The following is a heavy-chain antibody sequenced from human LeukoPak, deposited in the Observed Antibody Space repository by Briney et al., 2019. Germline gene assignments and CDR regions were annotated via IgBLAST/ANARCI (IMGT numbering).Heavy chain of an antibody. D-gene: IGHD6-19*01. V-gene: IGHV3-21*01. Sequence: GGSLRLSCAASGFTFSSYSMNWVRQAPGKGLEWVSSISSSSSYIYYADSVKGRFTISRDNAKNSLYLQMNSLGAEDTAVYYCARDLGYSSGWYAAYFDYWGQGTLVTVSS. CDR1: GFTFSSYS. J-gene: IGHJ4*02. CDR3: ARDLGYSSGWYAAYFDY. CDR2: ISSSSSYI.